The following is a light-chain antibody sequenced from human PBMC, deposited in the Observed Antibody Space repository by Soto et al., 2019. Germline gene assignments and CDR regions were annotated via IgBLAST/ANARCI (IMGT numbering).Light chain of an antibody. CDR3: QQYGSSLFT. CDR2: HTS. CDR1: QTVNSR. Sequence: EIVLTQSPATPSSSPGERATLSCRASQTVNSRLAWYQHKPGQAPRLLIYHTSNRATGIPARFSGSGSGTDFTLTISSLEPEDFAVYYCQQYGSSLFTFGPGTKVDIK. V-gene: IGKV3-11*01. J-gene: IGKJ3*01.